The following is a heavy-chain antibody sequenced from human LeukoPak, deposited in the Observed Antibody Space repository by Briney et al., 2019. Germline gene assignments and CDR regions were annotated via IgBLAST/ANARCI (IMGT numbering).Heavy chain of an antibody. CDR2: INAGNGNT. J-gene: IGHJ5*02. CDR3: ARDQGPYYYDSSGSGFDP. CDR1: GYTFTSYA. V-gene: IGHV1-3*01. D-gene: IGHD3-22*01. Sequence: ASVKVSCKASGYTFTSYAMHWVRQAPGQRLEWMGWINAGNGNTKYSQKFQGRVTITRDTSASTAYMELSSLRSEDTAVYYCARDQGPYYYDSSGSGFDPWGQGTLVTVSS.